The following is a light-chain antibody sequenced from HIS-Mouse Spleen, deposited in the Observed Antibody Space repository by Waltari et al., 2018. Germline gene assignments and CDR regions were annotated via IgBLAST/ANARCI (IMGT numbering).Light chain of an antibody. V-gene: IGLV2-14*01. Sequence: QSALTQPASVSGSPGQSITISCTGTSSDVGGYNYVSWYQQHPGKAPKLMSYEVSKRSSGVSNRFSGSKSGNTASLTISGLQAEDEADYYCSSYTSSSTFFGTGTKVTVL. CDR3: SSYTSSSTF. CDR1: SSDVGGYNY. J-gene: IGLJ1*01. CDR2: EVS.